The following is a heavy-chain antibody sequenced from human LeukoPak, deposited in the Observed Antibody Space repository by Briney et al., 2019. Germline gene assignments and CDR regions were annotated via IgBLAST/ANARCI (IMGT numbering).Heavy chain of an antibody. CDR1: GFTFSFYP. CDR2: ISYDGTTK. D-gene: IGHD3-10*01. Sequence: GGSLRLSCAASGFTFSFYPTHWVRLTPGKGLEWVAYISYDGTTKYYADSVRGRFTISRDNSKSTLFLHMDSLRADDTALYYCAGDHNYYSGSETYFVDWFDPWGQGTLVTVSS. V-gene: IGHV3-30*04. J-gene: IGHJ5*02. CDR3: AGDHNYYSGSETYFVDWFDP.